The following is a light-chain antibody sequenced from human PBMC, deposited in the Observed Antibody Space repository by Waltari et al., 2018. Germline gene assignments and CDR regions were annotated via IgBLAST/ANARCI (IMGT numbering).Light chain of an antibody. CDR2: DVN. Sequence: QSALTQPASVSGSPGQSITISCTGTSSDVGGYNCVSWYQPHPGKAPKLMIYDVNNRPSGVSNRFSGSKSGNTASLTISGLQAEDEADYYCSSCTSSSTRVFGGGTKLTVL. J-gene: IGLJ2*01. CDR3: SSCTSSSTRV. CDR1: SSDVGGYNC. V-gene: IGLV2-14*03.